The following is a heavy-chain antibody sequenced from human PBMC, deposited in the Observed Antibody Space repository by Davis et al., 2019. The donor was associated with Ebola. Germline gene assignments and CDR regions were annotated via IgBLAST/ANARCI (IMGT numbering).Heavy chain of an antibody. CDR3: AETVRGVIIGYYYYGMDV. Sequence: ASVKVSCKASGYTFTTYYIHWVRQAPGQGLEWMGWINPNSGGTNYAQKFQGRVTMTRDTSTSTAYMELSRLRSDDTAVYYCAETVRGVIIGYYYYGMDVWGQGTTVTVSS. CDR1: GYTFTTYY. D-gene: IGHD3-10*01. V-gene: IGHV1-2*02. J-gene: IGHJ6*02. CDR2: INPNSGGT.